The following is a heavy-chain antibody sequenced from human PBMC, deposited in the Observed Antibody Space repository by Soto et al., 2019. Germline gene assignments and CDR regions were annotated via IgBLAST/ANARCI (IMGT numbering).Heavy chain of an antibody. V-gene: IGHV1-2*04. CDR1: GYTFTGYY. CDR2: INPNSGGT. D-gene: IGHD4-17*01. CDR3: ARERPREDLRSYYGMDV. Sequence: GASVKVSCKASGYTFTGYYMHWVRQAPGQGLEWMGWINPNSGGTNYAQKFQGWVTMTRDTSISTAYMELSRLRSDDTAVYYCARERPREDLRSYYGMDVCGQGTTVTVTS. J-gene: IGHJ6*02.